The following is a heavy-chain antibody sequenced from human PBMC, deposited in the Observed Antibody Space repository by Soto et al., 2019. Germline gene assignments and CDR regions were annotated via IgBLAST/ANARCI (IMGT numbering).Heavy chain of an antibody. CDR3: ARCVVTSLYYYYGMDV. V-gene: IGHV1-69*01. D-gene: IGHD2-21*02. CDR1: GGTFSSYA. CDR2: IIPIFGTA. J-gene: IGHJ6*02. Sequence: QVQLVQSGAEVKKPGSSVKVSCKASGGTFSSYAISWVRQAPGQGLEWMGGIIPIFGTANYAQKFQGRVTITADESTRTAYMEVRSLRSEDTAVYYCARCVVTSLYYYYGMDVWGQGTTVTVSS.